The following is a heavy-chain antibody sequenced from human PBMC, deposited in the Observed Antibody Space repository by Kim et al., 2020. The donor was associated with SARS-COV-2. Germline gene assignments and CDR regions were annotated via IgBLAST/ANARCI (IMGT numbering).Heavy chain of an antibody. Sequence: DTRYHPSLQGQVTISADKTISTAYLQWSSLKASDTAMYYCARRQGSSFDYWGQGTLVTVSS. D-gene: IGHD6-13*01. J-gene: IGHJ4*02. CDR2: DT. CDR3: ARRQGSSFDY. V-gene: IGHV5-51*01.